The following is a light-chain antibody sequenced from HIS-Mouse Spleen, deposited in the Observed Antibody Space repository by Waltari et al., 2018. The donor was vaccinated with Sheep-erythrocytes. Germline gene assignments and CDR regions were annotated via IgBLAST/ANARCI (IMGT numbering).Light chain of an antibody. CDR1: NLGDKY. J-gene: IGLJ2*01. CDR2: QDS. V-gene: IGLV3-1*01. Sequence: SYELTQPPSVSVSPGQTASITCSGDNLGDKYACWYQQKPGQSPVLVIYQDSKRPSGIPERVSGSNSGTTATLTISGTQAMDEADYYCQAWDSSTVVFGGGTKLTVL. CDR3: QAWDSSTVV.